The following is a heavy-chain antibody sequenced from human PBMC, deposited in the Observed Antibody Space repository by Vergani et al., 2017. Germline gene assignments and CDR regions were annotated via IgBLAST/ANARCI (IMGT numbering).Heavy chain of an antibody. Sequence: QVQVVQSGAEVKKSGASVQVSCKTSGYTFSNYYMHWVRQAPGQGLEWMGIINPSGGHTNYAQKFQGRVTMTRDTYTSTVYMELSSLRSDDTAIYYCARGDYGILTGYRYWGQGTLVTVSA. D-gene: IGHD3-9*01. V-gene: IGHV1-46*03. J-gene: IGHJ4*02. CDR3: ARGDYGILTGYRY. CDR2: INPSGGHT. CDR1: GYTFSNYY.